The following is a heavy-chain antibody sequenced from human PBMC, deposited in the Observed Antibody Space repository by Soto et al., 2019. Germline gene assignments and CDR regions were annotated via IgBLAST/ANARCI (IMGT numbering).Heavy chain of an antibody. CDR2: INPSGSI. V-gene: IGHV4-34*01. D-gene: IGHD4-4*01. CDR3: ATFVGATTVTRGSPRDY. J-gene: IGHJ4*02. Sequence: SETLSLTCAVYGGXFSGYHWSWFRQPPGKGLEWIGEINPSGSINYNPSLKSRVTISVDTSKNQFSLNLSSVTAADTAVYYCATFVGATTVTRGSPRDYWGQGTLVTVSS. CDR1: GGXFSGYH.